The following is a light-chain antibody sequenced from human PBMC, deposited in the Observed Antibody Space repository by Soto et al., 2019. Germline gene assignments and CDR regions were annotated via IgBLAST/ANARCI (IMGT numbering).Light chain of an antibody. CDR2: SAS. CDR1: QSVRSK. CDR3: QQYNYWPPIT. Sequence: ETVMARSPATLSLSPGETATLSCRASQSVRSKLAWYQQKPGQGPRLLIHSASTMATGIPARFSGGGSGTEFILTISSLQSEDFAVYYCQQYNYWPPITFGQGTRLEIK. V-gene: IGKV3-15*01. J-gene: IGKJ5*01.